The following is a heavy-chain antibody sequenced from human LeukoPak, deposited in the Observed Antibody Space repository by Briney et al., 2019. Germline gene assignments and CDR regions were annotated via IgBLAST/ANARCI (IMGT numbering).Heavy chain of an antibody. D-gene: IGHD6-19*01. CDR2: INHSGST. Sequence: SETLSLTCTVSGGSISSSSYYWGWIRQPPGKGLEWIGEINHSGSTNYNPSLKSRVTISVDTSKNQFSLKLSSVTAADTAVYYCAKDHSSGWLSWGQGTLVTVSS. J-gene: IGHJ4*02. CDR1: GGSISSSSYY. CDR3: AKDHSSGWLS. V-gene: IGHV4-39*07.